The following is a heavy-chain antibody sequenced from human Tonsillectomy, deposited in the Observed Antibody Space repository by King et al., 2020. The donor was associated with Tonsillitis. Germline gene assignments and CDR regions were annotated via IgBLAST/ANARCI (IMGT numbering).Heavy chain of an antibody. V-gene: IGHV3-30-3*01. J-gene: IGHJ4*02. D-gene: IGHD4-17*01. CDR2: ISYDGSSI. CDR1: GFTCRNYA. Sequence: VQLVESGGGVVQPGRSLRLSCAASGFTCRNYAMHWVRQAPGKGLEWVAVISYDGSSIFYANSVKGRFTILRDNSKNTLYLQMNSLGAEDTAVYYCARENYGEQYFDYWGQGTLVTVSS. CDR3: ARENYGEQYFDY.